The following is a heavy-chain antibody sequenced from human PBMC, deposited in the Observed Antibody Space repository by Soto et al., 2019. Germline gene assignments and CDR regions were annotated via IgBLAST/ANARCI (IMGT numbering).Heavy chain of an antibody. CDR3: ARVGGILTGYYYFDY. CDR1: GGSISSGGYY. CDR2: IYYSGST. D-gene: IGHD3-9*01. Sequence: SETLSLTCTVSGGSISSGGYYWSWIRQHPGKGLEWIGYIYYSGSTYYNPSLKSRVTISVDTSKNQFSLKLSSVTAADTAVYCCARVGGILTGYYYFDYWGQGTLVTVSS. J-gene: IGHJ4*02. V-gene: IGHV4-31*03.